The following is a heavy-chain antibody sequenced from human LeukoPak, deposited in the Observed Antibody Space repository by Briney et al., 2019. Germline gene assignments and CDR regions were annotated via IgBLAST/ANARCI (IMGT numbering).Heavy chain of an antibody. D-gene: IGHD3-22*01. CDR2: ISSSSSYI. Sequence: GASLRFSSAASGFPSSSNSRNWCGQAPGKGLKWFACISSSSSYIYTADSVKGRFTISRHNANNSLYLQLISLSAENTAVYSFATTYFFDYYDNSGYYFDYSGHGKLVTVSP. CDR1: GFPSSSNS. J-gene: IGHJ4*03. CDR3: ATTYFFDYYDNSGYYFDY. V-gene: IGHV3-21*01.